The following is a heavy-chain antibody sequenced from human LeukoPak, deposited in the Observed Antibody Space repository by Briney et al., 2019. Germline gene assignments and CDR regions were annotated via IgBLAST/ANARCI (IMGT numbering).Heavy chain of an antibody. V-gene: IGHV4-4*02. Sequence: SETLSLTCSVPGGSISSSYWWSCVRQPPGKGLEGIGETWHSGSTNYNPSLKSRVTISVDTSKNQFSLKLSSVTAADTAVYYCARSGSGYLRYYFDYWGQGTLVTVSS. CDR1: GGSISSSYW. CDR2: TWHSGST. CDR3: ARSGSGYLRYYFDY. D-gene: IGHD5-12*01. J-gene: IGHJ4*02.